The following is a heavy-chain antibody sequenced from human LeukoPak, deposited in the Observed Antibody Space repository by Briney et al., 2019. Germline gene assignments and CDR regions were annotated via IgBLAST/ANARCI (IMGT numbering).Heavy chain of an antibody. Sequence: SQTLSLTCAISGDSVSSISAAWNWIRQSPSRVLECLGRTYYRSNWYNDYAVSVKSRLTIKPDTSTNQYTLQLSSMTPENTAVYYCGRGGAGGSAFDIWGQGTMVTVSS. J-gene: IGHJ3*02. V-gene: IGHV6-1*01. CDR3: GRGGAGGSAFDI. CDR1: GDSVSSISAA. D-gene: IGHD2-15*01. CDR2: TYYRSNWYN.